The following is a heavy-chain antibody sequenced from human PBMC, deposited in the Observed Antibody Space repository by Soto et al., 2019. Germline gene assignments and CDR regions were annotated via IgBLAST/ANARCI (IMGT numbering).Heavy chain of an antibody. Sequence: ASVKVSCKVSGYTLTELSMHWVRQAPGKGLEWMGGFDPEDGETIYAQKFQGRVTMTEDTSTDTAYMELSSLRSEDTAVYYCATTLTGYSHEVDWGQGTLVTVFS. CDR1: GYTLTELS. D-gene: IGHD5-18*01. CDR2: FDPEDGET. J-gene: IGHJ4*02. V-gene: IGHV1-24*01. CDR3: ATTLTGYSHEVD.